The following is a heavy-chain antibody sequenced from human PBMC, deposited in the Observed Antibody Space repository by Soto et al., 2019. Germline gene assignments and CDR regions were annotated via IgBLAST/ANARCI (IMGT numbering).Heavy chain of an antibody. CDR3: ARRTTVTSIYYYYYMDV. Sequence: QVQLQESGPGLVKPSETLSLTCTVSGGSISSYYWSWIRQPPGKGLEWIGYIYYSGSTNYNPSLKSRVTISVDTSKNQSSLKLSSVTAADTAVYYCARRTTVTSIYYYYYMDVWGKGTTVTVSS. CDR1: GGSISSYY. CDR2: IYYSGST. D-gene: IGHD4-17*01. V-gene: IGHV4-59*08. J-gene: IGHJ6*03.